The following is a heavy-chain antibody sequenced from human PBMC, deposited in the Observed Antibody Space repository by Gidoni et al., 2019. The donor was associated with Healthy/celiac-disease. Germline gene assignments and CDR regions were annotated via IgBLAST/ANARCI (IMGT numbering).Heavy chain of an antibody. V-gene: IGHV3-30*03. Sequence: QVQLVESGGGVVQPGRSLRLSCAASGFTFSSYGMHWVRQAPGKGLEGVAVISYDGSNKYYADSVKGRFTISRDNSKNTLYLQMNSLRAEDTAVYYCAGGSGWYIIDYWGQGTLVTVSS. D-gene: IGHD6-19*01. CDR1: GFTFSSYG. CDR2: ISYDGSNK. J-gene: IGHJ4*02. CDR3: AGGSGWYIIDY.